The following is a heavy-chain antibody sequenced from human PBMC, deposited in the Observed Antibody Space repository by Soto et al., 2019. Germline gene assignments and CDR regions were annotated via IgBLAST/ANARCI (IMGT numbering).Heavy chain of an antibody. J-gene: IGHJ4*02. V-gene: IGHV4-34*01. CDR2: IDHSGST. CDR3: ARGYKIYDDSSGTADLRFDY. CDR1: GGSFIGYY. Sequence: QVQLQQSGAGLLKPSETLSLTCAVNGGSFIGYYWSWIRQPPGKGLEWIGEIDHSGSTNYNPSLKTRVTLSADSTKRQFSLRLSSVTAADTTEYFCARGYKIYDDSSGTADLRFDYWGQGTLVTVSS. D-gene: IGHD3-22*01.